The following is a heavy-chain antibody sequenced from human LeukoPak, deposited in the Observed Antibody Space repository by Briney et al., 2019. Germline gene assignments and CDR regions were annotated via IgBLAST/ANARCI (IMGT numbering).Heavy chain of an antibody. V-gene: IGHV3-74*01. Sequence: GGSLRLSCAASGFTFSSYWMHWVRQAPGKGLVWVSRINSDGSSTSYADSVKGRFTISRDNAKNTLYLQMNSLRAEDTAVYYCASPGTSTNYYYYGMDVWGQGTTVTVSS. CDR1: GFTFSSYW. D-gene: IGHD1-14*01. J-gene: IGHJ6*02. CDR3: ASPGTSTNYYYYGMDV. CDR2: INSDGSST.